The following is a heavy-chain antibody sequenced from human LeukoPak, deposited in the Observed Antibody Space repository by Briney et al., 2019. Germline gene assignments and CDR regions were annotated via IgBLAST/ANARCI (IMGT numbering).Heavy chain of an antibody. V-gene: IGHV1-46*01. CDR1: GYTFTSYY. CDR2: INPSGGST. CDR3: ARLGYCSSTSCFQDYYYYMDV. Sequence: GASVKVSCKASGYTFTSYYMHWVRQAPGQGLEWMGIINPSGGSTSYAQKFQGRVTMTRDTSTSTVYMELSSLRSEDTAVYYCARLGYCSSTSCFQDYYYYMDVWGKGTTVTVSS. J-gene: IGHJ6*03. D-gene: IGHD2-2*01.